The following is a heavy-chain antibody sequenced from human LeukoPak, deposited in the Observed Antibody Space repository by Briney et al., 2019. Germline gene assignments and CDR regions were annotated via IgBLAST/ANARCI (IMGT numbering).Heavy chain of an antibody. J-gene: IGHJ3*02. D-gene: IGHD6-6*01. CDR1: GGSISSYY. CDR3: ARVKVIAARPYYAFDI. V-gene: IGHV4-59*01. CDR2: IYYSGST. Sequence: SETLYLTCTVSGGSISSYYWSWTRQPPGKGLEWIGYIYYSGSTNYNPSLKSRVTISVDTSKNQFSLKLSSVTAADTAVYYCARVKVIAARPYYAFDIWGQGTMVTVSS.